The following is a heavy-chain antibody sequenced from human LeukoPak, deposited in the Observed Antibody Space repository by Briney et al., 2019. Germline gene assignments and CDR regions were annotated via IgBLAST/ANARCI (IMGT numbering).Heavy chain of an antibody. CDR2: ISGSGGIT. CDR3: AKVMDINSGLMFFDY. V-gene: IGHV3-23*01. D-gene: IGHD6-19*01. J-gene: IGHJ4*02. CDR1: EFTFSRSG. Sequence: PGGSLRLSCAASEFTFSRSGMSWVRQAPWKGLEWVSLISGSGGITYYVDSVKGRFTISRDNSKNTLYLQMNSLRADDTAVYYCAKVMDINSGLMFFDYWGQGTLVTVSS.